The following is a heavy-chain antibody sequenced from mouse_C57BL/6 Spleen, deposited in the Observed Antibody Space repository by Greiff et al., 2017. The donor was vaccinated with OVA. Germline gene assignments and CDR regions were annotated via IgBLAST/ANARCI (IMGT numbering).Heavy chain of an antibody. Sequence: EVQRVESGGDLVKPGGSLKLSCAASGFTFSSYGMSWVRQTPDKRLEWVATISSGGSYTYYPDSVKGRFTISRDNAKNTLYLQMSSLKSEDTAMYYCARQGENWYFDVWGTGTTVTVSS. J-gene: IGHJ1*03. V-gene: IGHV5-6*01. CDR2: ISSGGSYT. CDR1: GFTFSSYG. CDR3: ARQGENWYFDV.